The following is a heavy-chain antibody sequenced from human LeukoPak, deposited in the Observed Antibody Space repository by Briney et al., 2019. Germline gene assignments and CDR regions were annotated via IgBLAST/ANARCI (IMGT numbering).Heavy chain of an antibody. CDR2: INHSGST. Sequence: PSETLSLTCAVYGGSFSGYYWSWIRQPPGKGLERIGEINHSGSTNYNPSLKSRVTISVDTSKNQFSLKLSSVTAADTAVYYCARLALRGATTGRYFYYYGMDVWGQGTTVTVSS. CDR3: ARLALRGATTGRYFYYYGMDV. D-gene: IGHD1-26*01. J-gene: IGHJ6*02. CDR1: GGSFSGYY. V-gene: IGHV4-34*01.